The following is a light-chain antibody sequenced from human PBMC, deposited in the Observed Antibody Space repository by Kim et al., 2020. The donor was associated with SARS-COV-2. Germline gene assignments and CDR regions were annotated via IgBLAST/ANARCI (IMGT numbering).Light chain of an antibody. CDR2: RNN. J-gene: IGLJ3*02. V-gene: IGLV1-47*01. Sequence: ELTQPPSASGTPGQRVTISCSGSSSNIESNYVYWYQQLPGTAPKLLIYRNNQRPSGVPDRFSGSKSGTSASLAISGLRSEDEADYYCAAWDDSLSGWVFGGGTQLTV. CDR1: SSNIESNY. CDR3: AAWDDSLSGWV.